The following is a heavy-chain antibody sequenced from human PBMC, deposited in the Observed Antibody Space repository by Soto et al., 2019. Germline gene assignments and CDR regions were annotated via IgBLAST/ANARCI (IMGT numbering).Heavy chain of an antibody. CDR1: GFTFSSYA. J-gene: IGHJ6*02. D-gene: IGHD3-9*01. CDR2: ISGSGGST. Sequence: PGGSLRLSCAASGFTFSSYAMSWVRQAPGEGLEWVSAISGSGGSTYYADSVKGRFTISRDNSKNTLYLQMNSLRAEDTAVYYCAKDQFGRYFDWLLDVWGQGTTVTVSS. CDR3: AKDQFGRYFDWLLDV. V-gene: IGHV3-23*01.